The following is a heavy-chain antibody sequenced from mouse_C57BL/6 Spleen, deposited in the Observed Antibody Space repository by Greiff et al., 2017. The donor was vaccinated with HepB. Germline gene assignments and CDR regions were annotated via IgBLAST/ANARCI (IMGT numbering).Heavy chain of an antibody. D-gene: IGHD2-1*01. CDR2: IYPGDGDT. J-gene: IGHJ2*01. V-gene: IGHV1-82*01. CDR1: GYAFSSSW. Sequence: QVQLQHSGPELVKPGASVKISCKASGYAFSSSWMNWVKQRPGKGLEWIGRIYPGDGDTNYNGKFKGKATLTADKSSSTAYMQLSSLTSEDSAVYFCARQYYGNYLYYFDYWGQGTTLTVSS. CDR3: ARQYYGNYLYYFDY.